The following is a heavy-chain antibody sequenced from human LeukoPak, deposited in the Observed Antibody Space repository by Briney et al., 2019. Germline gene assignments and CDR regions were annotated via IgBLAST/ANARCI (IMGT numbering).Heavy chain of an antibody. V-gene: IGHV3-33*01. CDR2: IWYDGSNK. D-gene: IGHD1-26*01. Sequence: GGSLRLSCAASGFAFSSYGMHWVRQAPGKGLEWVAVIWYDGSNKYYADSVKGRFTISRDNSKNTLYLQMHSLRAEATAVYYCARDGSVGATKAVDYWGQGTLVTVSS. J-gene: IGHJ4*02. CDR3: ARDGSVGATKAVDY. CDR1: GFAFSSYG.